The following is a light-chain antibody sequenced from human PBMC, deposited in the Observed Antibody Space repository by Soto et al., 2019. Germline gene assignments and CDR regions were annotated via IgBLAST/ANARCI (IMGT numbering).Light chain of an antibody. CDR1: SSDVGGYNY. J-gene: IGLJ3*02. V-gene: IGLV2-14*01. CDR2: EVS. Sequence: QSVLTQPASVSGSPGQSITISCTGTSSDVGGYNYVSWYQQHPGKAPKLMIYEVSNRPSGVSNRFSGSKSGNTAPLTISGLQAEAEADYYCSSYTSSSTLVFGGGTKVTVL. CDR3: SSYTSSSTLV.